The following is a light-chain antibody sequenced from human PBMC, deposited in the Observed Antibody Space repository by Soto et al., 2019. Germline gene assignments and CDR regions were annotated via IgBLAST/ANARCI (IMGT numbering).Light chain of an antibody. V-gene: IGKV1-5*01. CDR3: QQFSSYPLT. Sequence: GDRVTITCRASQSISSWLAWYQQKPGKAPKLLIYDASSLESGVPSRFSGSGSGTDFTLTISRLEPEDFAVYYCQQFSSYPLTFGGGTKVDIK. J-gene: IGKJ4*01. CDR2: DAS. CDR1: QSISSW.